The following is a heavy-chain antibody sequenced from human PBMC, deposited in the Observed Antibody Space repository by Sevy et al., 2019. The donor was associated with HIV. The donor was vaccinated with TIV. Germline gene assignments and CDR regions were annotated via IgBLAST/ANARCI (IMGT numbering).Heavy chain of an antibody. D-gene: IGHD7-27*01. J-gene: IGHJ4*02. Sequence: GGSLRLSCVTSGFRFSSYSMNWVRQSPGKGLEWVSYISSSSGTIRYADTVKGRLTISRDNAKHSLFLQMNSLRAEDTAVYYCARDDHWAFDYWGQGALVTVSS. CDR2: ISSSSGTI. V-gene: IGHV3-48*01. CDR3: ARDDHWAFDY. CDR1: GFRFSSYS.